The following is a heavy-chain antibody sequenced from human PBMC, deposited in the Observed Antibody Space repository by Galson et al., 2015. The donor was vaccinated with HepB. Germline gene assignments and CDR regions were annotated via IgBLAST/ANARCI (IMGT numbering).Heavy chain of an antibody. J-gene: IGHJ5*02. V-gene: IGHV3-15*01. Sequence: SLRLSCAASGFTFSNAWMSWVRQAPGKGLEWVGRIKSKTDGGTTDYAAPVKGRFTISRDDSKNTLYLQMNSLKTEDTAVYYCTTDRMVRGGDWFDPWGQGTLVTVSS. D-gene: IGHD3-10*01. CDR1: GFTFSNAW. CDR2: IKSKTDGGTT. CDR3: TTDRMVRGGDWFDP.